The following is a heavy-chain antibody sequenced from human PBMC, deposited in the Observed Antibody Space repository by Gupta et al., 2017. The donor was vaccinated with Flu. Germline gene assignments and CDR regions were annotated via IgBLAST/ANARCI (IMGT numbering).Heavy chain of an antibody. CDR1: GITFSHYW. V-gene: IGHV3-7*01. D-gene: IGHD4-17*01. J-gene: IGHJ4*02. CDR2: IAPDAGMT. CDR3: GTPTVTVSSC. Sequence: ASGGGLVRPGGSLRLSCTASGITFSHYWISWVRQAPGKGLEWVAHIAPDAGMTNFVDSVKGRFTISRENAKNSVYLQMTNLRPEDTAVYYCGTPTVTVSSCWGQGTLVTVSS.